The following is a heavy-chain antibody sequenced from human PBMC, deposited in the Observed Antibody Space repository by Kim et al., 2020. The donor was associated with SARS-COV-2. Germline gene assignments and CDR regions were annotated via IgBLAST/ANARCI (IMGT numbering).Heavy chain of an antibody. Sequence: GGSLRLFCAASGFTFSSYSMNWVRQAPGKGLEWVSSISSSSSYIYYADSVKGRFTISRDNAKNSLYLQMNSLRAEDTAVYYCARVRHQYCSGGSCYSGGAFDIWGQGTMVTVSS. J-gene: IGHJ3*02. CDR3: ARVRHQYCSGGSCYSGGAFDI. D-gene: IGHD2-15*01. V-gene: IGHV3-21*01. CDR1: GFTFSSYS. CDR2: ISSSSSYI.